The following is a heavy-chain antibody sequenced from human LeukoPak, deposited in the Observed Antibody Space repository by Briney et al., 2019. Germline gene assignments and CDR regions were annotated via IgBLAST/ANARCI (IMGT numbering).Heavy chain of an antibody. Sequence: ASVKVSCKASGYTFTSYGISWVRQAPGQGLEWMGWISAYNGNTNYAQKLQGRVTMTTDTSTSTAHMELRSLRSDDTAVYYCARDQRANIVGFDYWGQGTLVTVSS. J-gene: IGHJ4*02. D-gene: IGHD2-21*01. CDR3: ARDQRANIVGFDY. CDR1: GYTFTSYG. V-gene: IGHV1-18*01. CDR2: ISAYNGNT.